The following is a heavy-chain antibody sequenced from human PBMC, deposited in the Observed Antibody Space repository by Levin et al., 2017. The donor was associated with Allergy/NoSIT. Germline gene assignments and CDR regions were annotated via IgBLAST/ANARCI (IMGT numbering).Heavy chain of an antibody. D-gene: IGHD5-18*01. Sequence: ASVKVSCKASGYTFTSYGISWVRQAPGQGLEWMGWISAYNGNTNYAQKLQGRVTMTTDTSTSTAYMELRSLRSDDTAVYYCARDTHLLQLWLQSYYYGMDGWGQGTTVTVSS. V-gene: IGHV1-18*01. CDR3: ARDTHLLQLWLQSYYYGMDG. CDR2: ISAYNGNT. CDR1: GYTFTSYG. J-gene: IGHJ6*02.